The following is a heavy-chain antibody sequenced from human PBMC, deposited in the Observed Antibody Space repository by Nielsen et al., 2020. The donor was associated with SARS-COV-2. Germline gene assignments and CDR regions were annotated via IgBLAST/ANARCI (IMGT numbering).Heavy chain of an antibody. CDR3: AIYSSGGFDY. V-gene: IGHV4-59*02. Sequence: SETLSLTCTVSDDSVSFDYWSWIRLAPGRELEGFGFIYYSGGTNNNPSLGGRVTISVDTSKTQFSLQLSSVTAADTAFYYCAIYSSGGFDYWGRGAPVTVSS. CDR2: IYYSGGT. CDR1: DDSVSFDY. D-gene: IGHD1-26*01. J-gene: IGHJ4*02.